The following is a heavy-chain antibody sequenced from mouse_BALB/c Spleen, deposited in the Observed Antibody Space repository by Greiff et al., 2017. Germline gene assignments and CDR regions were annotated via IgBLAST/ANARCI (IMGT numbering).Heavy chain of an antibody. V-gene: IGHV4-1*02. J-gene: IGHJ1*01. CDR2: INPDSSTI. CDR3: ARGWYFDV. CDR1: GFDFSRYW. Sequence: EVKVVESGGGLVQPGGSLKLSCAASGFDFSRYWMSWVRQAPGKGLEWIGEINPDSSTINYTPSLKDKFIISRDNAKNTLYLQMSKVRSEDTALYYCARGWYFDVWGAGTTVTVSS.